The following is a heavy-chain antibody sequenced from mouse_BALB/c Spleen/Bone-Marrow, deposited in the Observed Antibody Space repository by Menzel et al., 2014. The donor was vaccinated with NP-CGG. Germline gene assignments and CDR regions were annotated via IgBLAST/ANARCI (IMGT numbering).Heavy chain of an antibody. CDR3: AREDYYGSSYGY. Sequence: VQLQQSGPELVKPGASVKMSCKASGYTFTSYVMHWVKQKPGQGLEWTGYINPYNDGTKYNEKFKGKATLISDKSSSTAYMELSSLTSEDSAVYYCAREDYYGSSYGYWGQGTTLTVSS. CDR2: INPYNDGT. J-gene: IGHJ2*01. CDR1: GYTFTSYV. V-gene: IGHV1-14*01. D-gene: IGHD1-1*01.